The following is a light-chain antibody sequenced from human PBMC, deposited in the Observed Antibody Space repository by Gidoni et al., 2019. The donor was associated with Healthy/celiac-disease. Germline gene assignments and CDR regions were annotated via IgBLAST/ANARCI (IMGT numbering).Light chain of an antibody. CDR1: SANIGAGYD. J-gene: IGLJ2*01. CDR2: GHS. V-gene: IGLV1-40*01. Sequence: QSVLTQPPSVSGAPGPRVTISCTGSSANIGAGYDVHWYQQLPATSPKLLIYGHSHRPSGVPARFSGSKSGTSASLAITGLQAEDEADYYCQSYDSSLSGSVFGGGTKLTVL. CDR3: QSYDSSLSGSV.